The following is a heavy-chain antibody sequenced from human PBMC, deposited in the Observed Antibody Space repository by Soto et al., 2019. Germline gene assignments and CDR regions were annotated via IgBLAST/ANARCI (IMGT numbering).Heavy chain of an antibody. J-gene: IGHJ2*01. CDR3: ARRAANGYFDL. CDR1: GGTFSSYT. Sequence: GASVKVSCKASGGTFSSYTISWVRQAPGQGLEWMGRIIPILGIANYAQKFQGRVTITADKSTSTAYMELSSLRSEDTAVYYCARRAANGYFDLWGRGTLVTVSS. V-gene: IGHV1-69*02. CDR2: IIPILGIA.